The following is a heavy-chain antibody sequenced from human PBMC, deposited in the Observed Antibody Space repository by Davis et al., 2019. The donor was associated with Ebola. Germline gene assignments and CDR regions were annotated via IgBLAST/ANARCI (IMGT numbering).Heavy chain of an antibody. Sequence: SETLSLTCAVSGGPISSSNWWSWVRQPPGKGLEWIGEIYHSGSTNYNPSLKSRVTISVDTSKNQFSLKLGSVTAADTAVYYCARGRARLDYWGQGTLVTVSS. CDR1: GGPISSSNW. CDR3: ARGRARLDY. V-gene: IGHV4-4*02. J-gene: IGHJ4*02. CDR2: IYHSGST.